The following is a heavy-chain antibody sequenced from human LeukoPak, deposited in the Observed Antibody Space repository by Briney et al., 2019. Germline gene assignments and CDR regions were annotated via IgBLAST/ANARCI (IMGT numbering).Heavy chain of an antibody. D-gene: IGHD1-26*01. CDR2: ISGTSGYI. V-gene: IGHV3-21*01. J-gene: IGHJ4*02. CDR3: ARGLPLGSGSYTCY. Sequence: GGSLGLSCAASGFTFSAYSMNWVRQAPGKGLEWVSSISGTSGYIFYADSVKGRFTISRDNAKNSLFLQMNSLRAEDTAVYYCARGLPLGSGSYTCYWGQGTLVTVSS. CDR1: GFTFSAYS.